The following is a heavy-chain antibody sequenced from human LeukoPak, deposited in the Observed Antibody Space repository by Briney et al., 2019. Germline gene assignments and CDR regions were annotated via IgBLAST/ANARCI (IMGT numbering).Heavy chain of an antibody. Sequence: ASVKVSCKASGYTFTSYYMHWVRQAPGQGLEWMGIINPSGGSTSYAQKFQGRVTMTRDTSTSTVYMELSSLRSEDTAVYYCARDGRGPTVDTAILIDYWGQGTLLTVSS. J-gene: IGHJ4*02. CDR1: GYTFTSYY. D-gene: IGHD5-18*01. V-gene: IGHV1-46*01. CDR2: INPSGGST. CDR3: ARDGRGPTVDTAILIDY.